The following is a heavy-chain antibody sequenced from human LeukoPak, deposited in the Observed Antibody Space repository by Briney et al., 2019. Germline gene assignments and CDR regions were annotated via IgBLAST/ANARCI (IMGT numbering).Heavy chain of an antibody. J-gene: IGHJ5*02. CDR3: AKGFSVRGRFDP. D-gene: IGHD2-15*01. Sequence: GGSLRLSCAVSGITLSNYGMSWVRQAPGKGPEWVAGISGSGGSAYYADSVKGRLTISRDNSKNTLYLQMNNLRAEDTALYYCAKGFSVRGRFDPWGQGTQVTVSS. V-gene: IGHV3-23*01. CDR2: ISGSGGSA. CDR1: GITLSNYG.